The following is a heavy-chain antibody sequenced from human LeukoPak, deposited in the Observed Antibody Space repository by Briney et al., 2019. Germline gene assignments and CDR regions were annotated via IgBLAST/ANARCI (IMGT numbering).Heavy chain of an antibody. J-gene: IGHJ6*03. D-gene: IGHD3-22*01. V-gene: IGHV1-2*02. Sequence: ASVKVSCKASGYTFTGYYMHWVRQAPGQGLEWMGWINPNSGGTNYAQKFQGRVTMTRDTSISTAYMELSRLRSDHTAVYYCARIYDYYDSSGYRSYYMDVWGKGTTVTVSS. CDR2: INPNSGGT. CDR1: GYTFTGYY. CDR3: ARIYDYYDSSGYRSYYMDV.